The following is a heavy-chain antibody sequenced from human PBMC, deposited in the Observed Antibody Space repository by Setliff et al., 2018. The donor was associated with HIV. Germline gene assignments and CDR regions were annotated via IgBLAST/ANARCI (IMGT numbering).Heavy chain of an antibody. CDR3: ADTLGYCSGDAKDAFDI. Sequence: SVKVSCKASGGTFSSYGISWVRQAPGQGLEWVGGIIPTFGTVNYAQKFQGRVSIITDESTDTAYMELSSLRSVDTAVYYCADTLGYCSGDAKDAFDIWGQGTMVTVSS. V-gene: IGHV1-69*05. CDR2: IIPTFGTV. CDR1: GGTFSSYG. D-gene: IGHD2-15*01. J-gene: IGHJ3*02.